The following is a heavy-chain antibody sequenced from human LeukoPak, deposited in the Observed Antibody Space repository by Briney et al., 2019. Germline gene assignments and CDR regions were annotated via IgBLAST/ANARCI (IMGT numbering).Heavy chain of an antibody. CDR3: AKDRGWDTAMVNFDY. V-gene: IGHV3-9*01. D-gene: IGHD5-18*01. CDR2: ISWNSGSI. CDR1: GFTFDDYA. Sequence: AGGSLRLSCAASGFTFDDYAMHWVRQAPGKGLEWVSGISWNSGSIGYADSVKGRFTISRDNAKNSLYLQMNSLRAEDTALYYCAKDRGWDTAMVNFDYWGQGTLATVSS. J-gene: IGHJ4*02.